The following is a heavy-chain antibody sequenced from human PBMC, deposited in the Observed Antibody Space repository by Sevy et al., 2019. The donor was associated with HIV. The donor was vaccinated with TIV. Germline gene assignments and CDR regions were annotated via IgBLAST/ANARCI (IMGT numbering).Heavy chain of an antibody. CDR2: VGPAGDQ. D-gene: IGHD5-12*01. Sequence: GGSLRLSCVAAGFTFSSYDMHWVRQVTGKGLEWISGVGPAGDQFYPGSVKGRFTISRENAKNSFYLQMNNLRAGDTAVYYCARSGGYSDYGMDVWGQGTTVNVSS. CDR1: GFTFSSYD. J-gene: IGHJ6*02. CDR3: ARSGGYSDYGMDV. V-gene: IGHV3-13*05.